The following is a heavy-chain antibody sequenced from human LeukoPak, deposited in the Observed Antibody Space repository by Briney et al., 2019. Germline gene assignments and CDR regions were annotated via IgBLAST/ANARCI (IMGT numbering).Heavy chain of an antibody. CDR1: GYTFTSYY. CDR3: ARVTAMVRSRSYYYYYMDV. D-gene: IGHD5-18*01. J-gene: IGHJ6*03. V-gene: IGHV1-46*01. CDR2: INPSGGST. Sequence: ASVKVSCKASGYTFTSYYMHWVRQAPGQGLEWMGIINPSGGSTSYAQKFQGRVTMTRDTSTSTVYMELSSLRSEDTAVYYCARVTAMVRSRSYYYYYMDVWGKGTTVTVSS.